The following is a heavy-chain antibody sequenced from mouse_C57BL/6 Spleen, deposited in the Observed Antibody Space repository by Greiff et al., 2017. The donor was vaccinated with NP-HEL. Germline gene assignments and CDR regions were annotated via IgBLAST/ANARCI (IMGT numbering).Heavy chain of an antibody. Sequence: EVQLQQSGPELVKPGASVKISCKASGYSFTGYYMNWVKQSPEKSLEWIGEINPRTGGTTYNQKFKAKATLTVDKSSSTAYMQLKILTSEDSAVYYCARSDLYFDYWGQGTTLTVSS. CDR3: ARSDLYFDY. CDR1: GYSFTGYY. V-gene: IGHV1-42*01. CDR2: INPRTGGT. J-gene: IGHJ2*01.